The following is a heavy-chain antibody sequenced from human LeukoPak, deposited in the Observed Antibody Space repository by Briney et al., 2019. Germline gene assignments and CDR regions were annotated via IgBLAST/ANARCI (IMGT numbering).Heavy chain of an antibody. CDR3: ARWGYGSGSYYDDY. V-gene: IGHV4-34*01. J-gene: IGHJ4*02. Sequence: SETLSLTCAVYGGSFSGYYWSWIRQPPGKGLEWIGEINHSGSTNYNPSLKSRATISVDTSKNQFSLKLSSMTAADTAVYYCARWGYGSGSYYDDYWGQGTLVTVSS. D-gene: IGHD3-10*01. CDR2: INHSGST. CDR1: GGSFSGYY.